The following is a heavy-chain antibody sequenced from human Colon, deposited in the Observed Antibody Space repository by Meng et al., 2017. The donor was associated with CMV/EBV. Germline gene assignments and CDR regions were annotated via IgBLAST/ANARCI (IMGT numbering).Heavy chain of an antibody. CDR3: ARGGYISSWYVAPDY. J-gene: IGHJ4*02. CDR2: ISAYNGNT. V-gene: IGHV1-18*01. D-gene: IGHD6-13*01. CDR1: GYTFSNYG. Sequence: QVQLVQSGAEMKKPGASVKVSCKASGYTFSNYGISWLRQAPGQGLEWMGWISAYNGNTNYAQNFQGRLTVTTDTSTNTAYMELTRLRSDDTAAYFCARGGYISSWYVAPDYWGQGTLVTVSS.